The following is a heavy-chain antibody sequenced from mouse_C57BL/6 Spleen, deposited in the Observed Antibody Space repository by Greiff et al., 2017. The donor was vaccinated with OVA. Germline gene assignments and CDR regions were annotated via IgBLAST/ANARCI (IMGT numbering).Heavy chain of an antibody. CDR1: GYAFTNYL. Sequence: QVQLQQSGAELVRPGTSVKLSCKASGYAFTNYLIEWVKQRPGQGLEWIGVINPGSGGTNYNEKFKGKATLTADKYSSTAYMQRSSLTSEDSAVYFCARGLSYGSSIYYAMDYWGQGTSVTVSS. D-gene: IGHD1-1*01. CDR2: INPGSGGT. V-gene: IGHV1-54*01. J-gene: IGHJ4*01. CDR3: ARGLSYGSSIYYAMDY.